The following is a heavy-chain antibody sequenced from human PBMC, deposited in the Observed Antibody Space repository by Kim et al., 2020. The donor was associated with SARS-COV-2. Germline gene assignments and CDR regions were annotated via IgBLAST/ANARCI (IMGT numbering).Heavy chain of an antibody. CDR2: INTNTGNP. CDR3: ASAGRGALWFGESALYYFDY. V-gene: IGHV7-4-1*02. D-gene: IGHD3-10*01. CDR1: GYTFTSYA. Sequence: ASVKVSCKASGYTFTSYAMNWVRQAPGQGLEWMGWINTNTGNPTYAQGFTGRFVFSLDTSVSTAYLQISSLKAEDTAVYYCASAGRGALWFGESALYYFDYWDQGTLVTVSS. J-gene: IGHJ4*02.